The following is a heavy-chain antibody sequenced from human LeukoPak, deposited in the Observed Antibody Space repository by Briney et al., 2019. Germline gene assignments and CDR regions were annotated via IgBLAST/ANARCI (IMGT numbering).Heavy chain of an antibody. CDR2: IYYSGST. J-gene: IGHJ3*02. Sequence: SETLSLTCTVSGGSISSYYWSWIRQPPGKGLEWIGYIYYSGSTNYNPSLKSRVTISVDTSKNQFSLKLSCVTAADTAAHYCASGRGDAFDSWGQGRIVTVSS. V-gene: IGHV4-59*08. CDR3: ASGRGDAFDS. CDR1: GGSISSYY. D-gene: IGHD3-10*01.